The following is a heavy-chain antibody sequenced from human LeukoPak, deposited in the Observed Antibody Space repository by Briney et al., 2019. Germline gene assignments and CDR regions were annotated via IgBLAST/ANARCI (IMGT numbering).Heavy chain of an antibody. CDR1: GFTFSSYS. D-gene: IGHD2-2*01. CDR2: ISSSSSYI. CDR3: ARGAGYCSSTSCPLYYYYGMDV. V-gene: IGHV3-21*01. Sequence: GGSLRLSCAASGFTFSSYSMNWVRQAPGKGLEGVSSISSSSSYIYYADSVKGRFTISRDNAKNSLYLQMNSLRAEDTAVYYCARGAGYCSSTSCPLYYYYGMDVWGQGTTVTVSS. J-gene: IGHJ6*02.